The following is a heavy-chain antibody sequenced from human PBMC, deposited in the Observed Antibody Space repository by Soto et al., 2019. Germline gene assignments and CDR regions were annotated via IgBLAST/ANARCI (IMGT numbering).Heavy chain of an antibody. D-gene: IGHD2-8*01. Sequence: SVRVSCKASGGTFSSYAISWVRQAPGQGLEWMGGIIPIFGTANYAQKFQGRVTITADESTSTAYMELSSLRSEDTAVYYCAVPTVGYCTNGVCYLGLDVWGQGTTVTVS. CDR3: AVPTVGYCTNGVCYLGLDV. CDR1: GGTFSSYA. CDR2: IIPIFGTA. V-gene: IGHV1-69*13. J-gene: IGHJ6*02.